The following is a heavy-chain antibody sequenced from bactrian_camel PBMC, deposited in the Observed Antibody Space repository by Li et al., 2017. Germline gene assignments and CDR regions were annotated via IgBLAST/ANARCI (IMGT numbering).Heavy chain of an antibody. Sequence: LVESGGGLVQPGDFLRLSCAASGFTFSTNYMSWVRQAPGKGLEWVSTINGDGSNTYYADSDSVKGRFTISRDNAKNTVFLQMNSLKVEDTAVYYCVRDPGVGVGANYWGRGTQVTVS. V-gene: IGHV3-2*01. CDR1: GFTFSTNY. CDR3: VRDPGVGVGANY. CDR2: INGDGSNT. J-gene: IGHJ4*01. D-gene: IGHD1*01.